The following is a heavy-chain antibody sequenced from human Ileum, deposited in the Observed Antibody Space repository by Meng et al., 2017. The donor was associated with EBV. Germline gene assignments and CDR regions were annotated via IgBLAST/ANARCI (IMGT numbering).Heavy chain of an antibody. D-gene: IGHD6-19*01. V-gene: IGHV4-4*02. CDR3: ARVGQWLPIDY. CDR1: GGYLSSSNW. J-gene: IGHJ4*02. CDR2: IYHSGST. Sequence: QDAVPGLVKLSGDLCRPCSICGGYLSSSNWWSWGRQTPGKGLEWIGEIYHSGSTNYNPFLKSRVTISVDKSKNQFSLNLSYVTAADTAVYYCARVGQWLPIDYWGQGTLVTVSS.